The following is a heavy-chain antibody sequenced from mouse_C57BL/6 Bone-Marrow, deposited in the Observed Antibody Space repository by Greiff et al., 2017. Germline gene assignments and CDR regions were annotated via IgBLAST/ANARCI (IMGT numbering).Heavy chain of an antibody. V-gene: IGHV14-4*01. Sequence: EVKLMESGAELVRPGASVKLSCTASGFNIKDDYMHWVKQRPEQGLEWIGWIDPENGDTEYASKFQGKATITADTSSNTAYLQLSSLTSEDTAVYYCTTCYYGSSYYDYWGQGTTLTVSS. CDR3: TTCYYGSSYYDY. CDR2: IDPENGDT. CDR1: GFNIKDDY. D-gene: IGHD1-1*01. J-gene: IGHJ2*01.